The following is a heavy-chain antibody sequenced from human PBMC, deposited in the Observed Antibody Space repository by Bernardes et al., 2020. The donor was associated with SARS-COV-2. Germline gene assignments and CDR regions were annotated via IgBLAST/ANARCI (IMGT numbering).Heavy chain of an antibody. V-gene: IGHV3-23*01. CDR2: IQERGGDT. CDR1: GFTFSIRA. D-gene: IGHD3-10*01. CDR3: VRDSIHPELVNRPPPMDS. J-gene: IGHJ1*01. Sequence: GGSLRLSCAVSGFTFSIRAMTWVRKAPGQGLEFVSGIQERGGDTYYADSVKGRFSISRDNSKDTLYLQMTGLRAEDTAIYYCVRDSIHPELVNRPPPMDSWGQGPLVTVSS.